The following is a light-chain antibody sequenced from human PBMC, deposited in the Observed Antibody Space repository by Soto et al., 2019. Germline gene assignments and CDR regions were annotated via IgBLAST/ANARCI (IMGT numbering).Light chain of an antibody. CDR2: EVS. CDR1: STDVGGYNY. V-gene: IGLV2-14*01. Sequence: QSALTQPASVSGSPGQSITIFCTGTSTDVGGYNYVSWYQQHPGKAPKLMIYEVSNRPSGVSYRFSGSKSGNTASLTISGLQAEDEADYYCSSYTSTSTYVFGTGTKLTVL. CDR3: SSYTSTSTYV. J-gene: IGLJ1*01.